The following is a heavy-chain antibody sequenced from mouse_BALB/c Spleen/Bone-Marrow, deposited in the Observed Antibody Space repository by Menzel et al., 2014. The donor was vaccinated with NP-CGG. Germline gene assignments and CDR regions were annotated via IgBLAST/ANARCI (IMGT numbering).Heavy chain of an antibody. CDR2: ISGGGSYT. CDR1: GFTFSSYG. V-gene: IGHV5-9-2*01. J-gene: IGHJ2*01. CDR3: ARQYGSSYFDY. Sequence: EVQLVESGGGLVKPGGSLKLSCAASGFTFSSYGMSWVRQTPEKRLEWVATISGGGSYTYYPDSVKGRFTISRDNAKNNLYLQMSSLRSEDTALYYCARQYGSSYFDYWGQGTTLTVSS. D-gene: IGHD1-1*01.